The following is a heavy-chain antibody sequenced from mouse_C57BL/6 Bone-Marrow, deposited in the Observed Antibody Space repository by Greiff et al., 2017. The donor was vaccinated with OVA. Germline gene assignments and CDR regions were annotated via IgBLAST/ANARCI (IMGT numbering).Heavy chain of an antibody. D-gene: IGHD1-1*01. CDR3: GEGIYYYGSSYGNYAMDY. Sequence: QVQLQQPGAELVKPGASVKLSCKASGYTFTSYWMQWVKQRPGQGLEWIGEIYPRSGNTYYNEKFKGKATLTADKSSSTAYMELRSLTSEDSAVYFCGEGIYYYGSSYGNYAMDYWGQGTSVTVSS. V-gene: IGHV1-50*01. J-gene: IGHJ4*01. CDR1: GYTFTSYW. CDR2: IYPRSGNT.